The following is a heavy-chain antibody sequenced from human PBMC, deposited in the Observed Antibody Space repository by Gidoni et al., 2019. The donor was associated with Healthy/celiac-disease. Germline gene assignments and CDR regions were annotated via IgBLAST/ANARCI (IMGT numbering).Heavy chain of an antibody. J-gene: IGHJ2*01. CDR1: GFTFSSYG. CDR2: IWYDGSNK. D-gene: IGHD2-15*01. CDR3: ARDRAVGYCSGGSCYRYWYFDL. Sequence: QVQLVESGGGVVQPGRSLRLSCAASGFTFSSYGMHWVRQAPGKGLEWVAVIWYDGSNKYYADSVKGRFTISRDNSKNTLYLQMNSLRAEDTAVYYCARDRAVGYCSGGSCYRYWYFDLWGRGTLVTVSS. V-gene: IGHV3-33*01.